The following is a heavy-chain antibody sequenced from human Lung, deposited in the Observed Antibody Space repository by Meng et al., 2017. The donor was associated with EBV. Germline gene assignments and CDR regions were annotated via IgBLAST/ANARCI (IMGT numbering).Heavy chain of an antibody. D-gene: IGHD3-10*01. J-gene: IGHJ4*02. CDR1: GGTFSSYA. Sequence: QVHRVQAGAEVKKPGCSVKVSCKASGGTFSSYAISWVRQAPGQGLEWMGGIIPIFGTANYAQKFQGRVTITADESTSTAYMELSSLRSEDTAVYYCARDGRSYYPLWGQGTLVTVSS. CDR3: ARDGRSYYPL. CDR2: IIPIFGTA. V-gene: IGHV1-69*01.